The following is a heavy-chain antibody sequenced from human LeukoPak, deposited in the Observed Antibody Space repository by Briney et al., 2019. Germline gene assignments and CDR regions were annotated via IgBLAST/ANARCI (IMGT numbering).Heavy chain of an antibody. D-gene: IGHD6-19*01. CDR3: ARQQWLEQDAFDI. CDR2: IYHSGST. V-gene: IGHV4-30-2*01. Sequence: SQTLSLTCTVSGGSISSGGYYWSWIRQPPGKGLEWIGYIYHSGSTYYNPSLKSRVTISVDTSKNQFSLKLSSVTAADTAVYYCARQQWLEQDAFDIWGQGTMVTASS. J-gene: IGHJ3*02. CDR1: GGSISSGGYY.